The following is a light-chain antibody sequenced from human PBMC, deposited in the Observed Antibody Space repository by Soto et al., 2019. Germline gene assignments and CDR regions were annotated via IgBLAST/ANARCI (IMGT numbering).Light chain of an antibody. J-gene: IGKJ5*01. CDR2: DAS. Sequence: EIVLTQAPATLSLSPGERATLSCRASQSVSSYLAWYQQKPGQAPRLLIYDASNRATGIPARFSASGSGTDFTISISSLEPEDFEVYYCQQRSNWPPTFGQGTRLETK. CDR1: QSVSSY. CDR3: QQRSNWPPT. V-gene: IGKV3-11*01.